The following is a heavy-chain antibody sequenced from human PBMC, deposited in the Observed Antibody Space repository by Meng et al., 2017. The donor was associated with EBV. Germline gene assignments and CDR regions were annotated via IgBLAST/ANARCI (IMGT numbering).Heavy chain of an antibody. D-gene: IGHD6-19*01. J-gene: IGHJ4*02. CDR2: VHYTGST. CDR3: ARPFPSWQSPRLDPFGA. V-gene: IGHV4-39*01. CDR1: VDSISSFYY. Sequence: QLQLRESGPGQVKPSETLSPTCPVSVDSISSFYYWGWIRQPPGRGLEWIGSVHYTGSTYYSPSLKSRVTVSVDTSKNQFSLRLTSVTAADTAVYYCARPFPSWQSPRLDPFGAWGQGTLFNVSS.